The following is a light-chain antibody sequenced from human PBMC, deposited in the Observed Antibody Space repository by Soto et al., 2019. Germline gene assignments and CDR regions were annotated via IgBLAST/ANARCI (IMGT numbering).Light chain of an antibody. CDR3: QQYNNWPRK. CDR2: GAS. Sequence: EIVMTQSPATLSVSPGERATLSCSASQSVSSDLAWYHQKPGQAPRLLIYGASTRATGIPARFSGSGSGTEFTLTINSLQSEDFAVYYCQQYNNWPRKFGQGTKVDIK. CDR1: QSVSSD. J-gene: IGKJ1*01. V-gene: IGKV3-15*01.